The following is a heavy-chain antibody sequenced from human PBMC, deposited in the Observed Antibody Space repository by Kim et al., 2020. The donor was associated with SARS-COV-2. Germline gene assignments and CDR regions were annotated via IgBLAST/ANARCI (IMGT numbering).Heavy chain of an antibody. D-gene: IGHD3-10*01. Sequence: VKGRFTISRDNSKNTLYLQMNSRRAEDTAVYYCARDHYYGSGSYYYGMDVWGQGTTVTVSS. J-gene: IGHJ6*02. V-gene: IGHV3-30*01. CDR3: ARDHYYGSGSYYYGMDV.